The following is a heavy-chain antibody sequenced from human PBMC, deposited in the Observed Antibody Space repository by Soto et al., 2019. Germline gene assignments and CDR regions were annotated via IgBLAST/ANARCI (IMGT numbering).Heavy chain of an antibody. Sequence: PGGSLRLSCAASGFTFSSYGMHWVRQAPGKGLEWVAVISYDGSNKYYADSVKGRFTISRDNSKNTLYLQMNSLRAEDTAVYYCAKPPHQKYSSGWYFTHDAFDIWGQGTMVTVSS. CDR1: GFTFSSYG. V-gene: IGHV3-30*18. D-gene: IGHD6-19*01. CDR3: AKPPHQKYSSGWYFTHDAFDI. CDR2: ISYDGSNK. J-gene: IGHJ3*02.